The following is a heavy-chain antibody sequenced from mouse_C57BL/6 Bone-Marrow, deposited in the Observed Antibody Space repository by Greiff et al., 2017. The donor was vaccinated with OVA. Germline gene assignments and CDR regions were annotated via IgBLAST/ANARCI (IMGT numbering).Heavy chain of an antibody. D-gene: IGHD2-1*01. J-gene: IGHJ3*01. CDR3: AREKDGNLFAY. CDR1: GYTFTSYW. Sequence: VQLQQSGAELVMPGASVKLSCKASGYTFTSYWMHWVKQRPGQGLEWIGEIDPSDSYTNYNQKFKGKSTLTVDKSSSTAYMQLSSLTSEDSAVYYCAREKDGNLFAYWGQGTLVTVSA. V-gene: IGHV1-69*01. CDR2: IDPSDSYT.